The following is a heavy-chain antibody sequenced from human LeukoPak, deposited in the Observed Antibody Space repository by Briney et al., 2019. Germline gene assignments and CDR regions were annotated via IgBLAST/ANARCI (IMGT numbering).Heavy chain of an antibody. J-gene: IGHJ4*02. CDR3: ASGGDDGDYGLVGFDY. V-gene: IGHV4-59*06. CDR2: IYYSGST. D-gene: IGHD4-17*01. CDR1: GGSISSYY. Sequence: SETLSLTCTVSGGSISSYYWSWIRQHPGKGLEWIGYIYYSGSTYYNPSLKSRVTISVDTSKNQFSLKLSSVTAADTAVYYSASGGDDGDYGLVGFDYWGQGTLVTVSS.